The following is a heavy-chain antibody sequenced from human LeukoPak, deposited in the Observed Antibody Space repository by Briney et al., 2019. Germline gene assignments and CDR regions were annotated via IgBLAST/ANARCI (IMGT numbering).Heavy chain of an antibody. Sequence: SETLSLTCNVSGGSISNYYWNWIRQPAGKGLEWIGRFYARGNTNYNPSLKSRVTMAVDTSKNQLSLKLTSVTAADTAVYYCARELITKADAFDIWGQGTMVTVSS. V-gene: IGHV4-4*07. CDR3: ARELITKADAFDI. D-gene: IGHD1-20*01. CDR2: FYARGNT. J-gene: IGHJ3*02. CDR1: GGSISNYY.